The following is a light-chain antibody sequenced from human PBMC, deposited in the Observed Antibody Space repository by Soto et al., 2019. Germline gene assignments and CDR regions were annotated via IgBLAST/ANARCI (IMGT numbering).Light chain of an antibody. V-gene: IGLV1-44*01. J-gene: IGLJ2*01. Sequence: QSVLTQPPSASGTPGQSVTISCSGSSSNIGSHSVDWYQQLPGTAPKLLIFRNNQRPSGVPGRFSGSKSGTSASLAISGLRSEDEADYYCAARDDSLNAVIFGGGTKLTVL. CDR2: RNN. CDR1: SSNIGSHS. CDR3: AARDDSLNAVI.